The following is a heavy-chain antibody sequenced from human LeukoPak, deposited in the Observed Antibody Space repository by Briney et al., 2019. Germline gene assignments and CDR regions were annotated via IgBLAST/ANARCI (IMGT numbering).Heavy chain of an antibody. Sequence: PSETLSLTCTISGGSISHYDWSWIRQPPGKGLEWIGDMFHSGSTHYNPSLKSRLTTSVDTSKNQLSLKLKSVTAADTAVFYCARRGGSPLGAFHVWGQGIMVTVSS. CDR2: MFHSGST. J-gene: IGHJ3*01. D-gene: IGHD1-26*01. CDR3: ARRGGSPLGAFHV. V-gene: IGHV4-59*08. CDR1: GGSISHYD.